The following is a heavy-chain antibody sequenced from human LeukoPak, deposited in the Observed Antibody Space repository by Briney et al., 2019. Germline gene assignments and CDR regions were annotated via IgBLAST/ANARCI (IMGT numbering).Heavy chain of an antibody. J-gene: IGHJ5*02. D-gene: IGHD2-2*01. Sequence: GGSLRLSCAASGFTFSSYWMSWVRQAPGKGLEWVANIKQDGSEKYYVDSVKGRFTISRDKAKNSLYLQMNSLRAEDTAVYYCARDDCSRISCYHNWFDPWGQGTLVTVSS. V-gene: IGHV3-7*01. CDR1: GFTFSSYW. CDR2: IKQDGSEK. CDR3: ARDDCSRISCYHNWFDP.